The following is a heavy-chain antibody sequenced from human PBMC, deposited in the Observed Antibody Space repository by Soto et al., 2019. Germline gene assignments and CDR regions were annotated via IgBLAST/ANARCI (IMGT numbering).Heavy chain of an antibody. CDR3: ARRYSGVWYTFDS. CDR2: IYPGDSDT. D-gene: IGHD6-19*01. CDR1: GYXFASYW. J-gene: IGHJ4*02. V-gene: IGHV5-51*01. Sequence: EXLKISCKCSGYXFASYWVDWVRHMPGKGLELIGIIYPGDSDTRYSPSFQGQVTISSDKYISTAYLQWSSLKASDTAMYYCARRYSGVWYTFDSWGQGTRVTV.